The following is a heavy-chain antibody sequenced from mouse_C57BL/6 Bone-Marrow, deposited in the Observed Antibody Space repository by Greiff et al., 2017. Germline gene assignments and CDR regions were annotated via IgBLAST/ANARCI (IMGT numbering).Heavy chain of an antibody. J-gene: IGHJ3*01. D-gene: IGHD1-1*01. V-gene: IGHV7-1*01. CDR3: ARAIYDCPFAD. Sequence: EVMLVESGGGLVQSGRSLRLSCATSGFTFSDFYMEWVRQAPGKGLEWIAASSNKANDYTTAYSASVKGRFIVARDTSQSILYLQMNALRAEDTDIYYCARAIYDCPFADWGQGTMVTVSA. CDR1: GFTFSDFY. CDR2: SSNKANDYTT.